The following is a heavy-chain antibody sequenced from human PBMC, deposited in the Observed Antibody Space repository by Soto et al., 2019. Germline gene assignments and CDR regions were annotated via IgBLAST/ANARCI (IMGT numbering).Heavy chain of an antibody. J-gene: IGHJ3*02. V-gene: IGHV4-39*01. CDR2: IYYPGST. D-gene: IGHD3-22*01. CDR3: ARHLILVYYDSSRYQDAFDI. CDR1: GGSISSSSYY. Sequence: GTRSLPGTFSGGSISSSSYYGGGIGQHPGKGRDWIGSIYYPGSTYYNPSSKSRLTISVDTSKTHFSLKLSSVTAADTAVYYFARHLILVYYDSSRYQDAFDIWGQGTMVTLS.